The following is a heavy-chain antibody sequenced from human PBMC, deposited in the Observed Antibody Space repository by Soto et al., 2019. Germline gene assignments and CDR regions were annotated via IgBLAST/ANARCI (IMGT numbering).Heavy chain of an antibody. CDR2: IYDGGRT. V-gene: IGHV4-30-4*01. D-gene: IGHD7-27*01. J-gene: IGHJ4*02. Sequence: QVQLQESGPGLVKPSQTLSLTCTVSGGSISTVDYWWSWIRQSPDMGLEWIGHIYDGGRTYNNPSLESRVTMSVVTSQSQLSLTLSSVSAADTAVYYCARGPSGDKVDSWGQGTLVTVSS. CDR3: ARGPSGDKVDS. CDR1: GGSISTVDYW.